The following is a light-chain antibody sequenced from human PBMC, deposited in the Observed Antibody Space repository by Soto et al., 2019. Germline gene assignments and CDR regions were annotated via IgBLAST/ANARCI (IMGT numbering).Light chain of an antibody. CDR3: QQYGSSRT. CDR1: QSVSSY. J-gene: IGKJ1*01. Sequence: EIVLTQSPATLSLSPGERATLSFRASQSVSSYLAWYQQKPGQATRLLICDASNRATGIPARFSGSGSGTDFTLTISRLEPEDSAVYYCQQYGSSRTFGQGTKVDIK. V-gene: IGKV3-11*01. CDR2: DAS.